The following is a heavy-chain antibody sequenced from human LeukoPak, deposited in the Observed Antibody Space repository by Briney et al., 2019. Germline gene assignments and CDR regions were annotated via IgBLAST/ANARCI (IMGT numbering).Heavy chain of an antibody. CDR2: FSIILGIA. CDR1: GCPFSSYA. J-gene: IGHJ6*02. Sequence: GAPVKVSCTASGCPFSSYAISWVPLAPGPGLEWLGGFSIILGIANYAQKFQSRVTINADKSTSTAYMELSSLRSVDTAVYYCATGVGPYHYYGMDVWGQGTTVTVSS. V-gene: IGHV1-69*10. CDR3: ATGVGPYHYYGMDV. D-gene: IGHD1-26*01.